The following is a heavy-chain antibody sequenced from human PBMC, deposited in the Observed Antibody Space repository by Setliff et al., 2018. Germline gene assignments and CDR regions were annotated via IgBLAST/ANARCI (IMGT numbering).Heavy chain of an antibody. Sequence: ASETLSLTCTVSGDSISRYYWSWIRQPPGKGLEWIGYIQNGGNTKYNPSLGSRITMSVDTSKNQFSLKLSSVTAADTAVYYCARAPPNRYSGSYEYFYMDVWGKGTTVTVSS. CDR2: IQNGGNT. V-gene: IGHV4-59*01. CDR1: GDSISRYY. D-gene: IGHD1-26*01. J-gene: IGHJ6*03. CDR3: ARAPPNRYSGSYEYFYMDV.